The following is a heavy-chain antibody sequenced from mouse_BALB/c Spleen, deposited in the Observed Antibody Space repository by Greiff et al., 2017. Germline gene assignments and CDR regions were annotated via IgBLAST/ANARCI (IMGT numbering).Heavy chain of an antibody. CDR1: GFNIKDTY. D-gene: IGHD4-1*01. J-gene: IGHJ3*01. CDR3: ALLTGSTWFAY. V-gene: IGHV14-3*02. Sequence: EVMLVESGAELVKPGASVKLSCTASGFNIKDTYMHWVKQRPEQGLEWIGRIDPANGNTKYDPKFQGKATITADTSSNTAYLQLSSLTSEDTAVYYCALLTGSTWFAYWGQGTLVTVSA. CDR2: IDPANGNT.